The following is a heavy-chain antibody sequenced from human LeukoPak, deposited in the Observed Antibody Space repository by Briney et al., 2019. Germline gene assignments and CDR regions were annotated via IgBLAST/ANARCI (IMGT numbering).Heavy chain of an antibody. V-gene: IGHV4-4*09. CDR3: AYSYDGKVVPFDC. Sequence: PSETLSLTCTVSDGSISNSYWNWVRQPPGKELEWLGYIHSSGRTNYNPSLKSRITLLIDTSENQFSLRLTSVPAADTAVYYCAYSYDGKVVPFDCWGQGSLVTVSS. J-gene: IGHJ4*02. CDR2: IHSSGRT. CDR1: DGSISNSY. D-gene: IGHD4-23*01.